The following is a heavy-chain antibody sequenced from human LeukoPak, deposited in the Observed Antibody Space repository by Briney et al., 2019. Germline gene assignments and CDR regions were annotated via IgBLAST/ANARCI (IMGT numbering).Heavy chain of an antibody. CDR3: AREGGYSYGNADY. V-gene: IGHV3-74*01. CDR1: GFTFSNYW. D-gene: IGHD5-18*01. Sequence: GGSLRLSCAASGFTFSNYWMHWVRQAPGEGLVWVSRINSDGSRTSYADSVKGRFTISRDNAKNTLYLQMNSLRAEDTAVYYCAREGGYSYGNADYWGQGTLVTVSS. CDR2: INSDGSRT. J-gene: IGHJ4*02.